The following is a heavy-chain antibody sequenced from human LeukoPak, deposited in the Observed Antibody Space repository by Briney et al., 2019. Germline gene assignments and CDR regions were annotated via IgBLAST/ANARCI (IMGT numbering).Heavy chain of an antibody. CDR3: TRESGSYRTLDY. J-gene: IGHJ4*02. CDR1: GGSISGYY. V-gene: IGHV4-4*07. Sequence: SETLSLTCTVSGGSISGYYWSWVRQPAGKGLEWIGHIYTSASTNYNPSLKSRLTMSVDTSKNQFSLKLSSVTAADTAVYYCTRESGSYRTLDYWGQGTLVTVSS. D-gene: IGHD1-26*01. CDR2: IYTSAST.